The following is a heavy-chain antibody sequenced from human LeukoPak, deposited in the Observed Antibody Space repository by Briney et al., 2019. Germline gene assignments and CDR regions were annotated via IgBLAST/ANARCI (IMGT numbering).Heavy chain of an antibody. CDR1: GYTFTSYG. CDR2: ISAYNGNT. Sequence: ASVKVSCKASGYTFTSYGISWVRQAPGQGLEWMGWISAYNGNTNYAQKLQGRVTMTTDTSTSTAYMELRSLRSDDTAVYYCARDLRGYSSGWYSGANWFDPWGQGTLVTVSS. D-gene: IGHD6-19*01. V-gene: IGHV1-18*01. J-gene: IGHJ5*02. CDR3: ARDLRGYSSGWYSGANWFDP.